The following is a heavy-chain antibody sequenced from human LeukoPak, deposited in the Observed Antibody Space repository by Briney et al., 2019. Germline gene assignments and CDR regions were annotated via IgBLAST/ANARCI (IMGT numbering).Heavy chain of an antibody. CDR1: GFTFSSYS. D-gene: IGHD3-9*01. J-gene: IGHJ4*02. V-gene: IGHV3-48*04. Sequence: RPGGSLRLSCAASGFTFSSYSMNWVRQAPGKGLEWVSYISSSSSTIYYADSVKGRFTISRDNAKNSLYLQMNSLRAEDTAVYYCARLHYDVLTGPFDYWGQGTLVTVSS. CDR3: ARLHYDVLTGPFDY. CDR2: ISSSSSTI.